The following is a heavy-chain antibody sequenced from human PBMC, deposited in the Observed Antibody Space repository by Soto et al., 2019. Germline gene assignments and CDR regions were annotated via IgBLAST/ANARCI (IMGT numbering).Heavy chain of an antibody. CDR1: GFTFSNYW. Sequence: EVQLVESGGGLVQPGGSLRLSCEASGFTFSNYWMDWVRQAPGKGLEWVANIKQDGSEKYYVDSVKGRFTISRDNAKNSLYLQINSLRAEDTAVYYCARDIGWYTFDCWGQGTLVTVSS. CDR3: ARDIGWYTFDC. CDR2: IKQDGSEK. V-gene: IGHV3-7*01. D-gene: IGHD6-19*01. J-gene: IGHJ4*02.